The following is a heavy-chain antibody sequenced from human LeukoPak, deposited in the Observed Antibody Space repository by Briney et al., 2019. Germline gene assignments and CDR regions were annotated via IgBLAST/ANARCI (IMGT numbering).Heavy chain of an antibody. CDR1: GGSISSYY. CDR2: VYYSGST. D-gene: IGHD5-18*01. CDR3: ARVDTAMATGYYGMDV. V-gene: IGHV4-59*01. Sequence: PSETLSLTCTVSGGSISSYYWSWIRQPPGKGLEWIGYVYYSGSTNYNPSLKSRVTISVDTSKNQFSLKLSSVTAADTAVYYCARVDTAMATGYYGMDVWGQGTTVTVSS. J-gene: IGHJ6*02.